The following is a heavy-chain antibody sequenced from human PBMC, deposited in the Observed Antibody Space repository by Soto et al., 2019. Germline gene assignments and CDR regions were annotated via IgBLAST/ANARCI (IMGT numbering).Heavy chain of an antibody. V-gene: IGHV4-4*02. CDR2: INHSGST. Sequence: LSETLSLTCAVSGGSISSSNWWSWVRQPPGKGLEWIGEINHSGSTYYNPSLKSQVTKSVDTSKNQFTLKLTSVTAADMAVYYCAGVSYGSLGLDYWGQGTLVTVSS. D-gene: IGHD5-18*01. CDR3: AGVSYGSLGLDY. CDR1: GGSISSSNW. J-gene: IGHJ4*02.